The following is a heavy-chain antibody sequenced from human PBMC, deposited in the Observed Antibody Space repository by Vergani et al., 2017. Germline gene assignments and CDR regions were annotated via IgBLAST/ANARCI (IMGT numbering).Heavy chain of an antibody. CDR3: AKTGVRYDFWSRSYYYYYMDV. CDR2: ISGSGGST. J-gene: IGHJ6*03. V-gene: IGHV3-23*01. CDR1: GFTFSSYA. D-gene: IGHD3-3*01. Sequence: EVQLLESGGGLVQPGGSLRLSCAASGFTFSSYAMSWVRQAPGKGLEWVSAISGSGGSTYYADSVKGRFTISRDNSKNTLYLQMNSLRAEDTAVYYCAKTGVRYDFWSRSYYYYYMDVWGKGTTVTVSS.